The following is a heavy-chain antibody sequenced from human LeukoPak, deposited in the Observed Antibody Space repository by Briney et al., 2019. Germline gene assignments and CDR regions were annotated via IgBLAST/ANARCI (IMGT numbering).Heavy chain of an antibody. V-gene: IGHV4-59*08. J-gene: IGHJ5*02. D-gene: IGHD6-13*01. CDR3: TGLQFAAAEEFDP. CDR2: IYYTGNT. CDR1: GGSINGHY. Sequence: SETLSLTCTVSGGSINGHYWSWIRQSPGKGLERIGYIYYTGNTNYNPSLKSRITISVDTSKNQFSLNLSSVTAADTAVYYCTGLQFAAAEEFDPWGQGTLVTVSS.